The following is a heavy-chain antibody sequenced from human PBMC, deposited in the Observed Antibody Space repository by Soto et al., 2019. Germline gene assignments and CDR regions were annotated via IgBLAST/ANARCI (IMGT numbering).Heavy chain of an antibody. D-gene: IGHD4-17*01. J-gene: IGHJ4*02. V-gene: IGHV3-66*01. CDR1: GFTVSSNY. CDR3: ASTVLTTVTTGGLDTYPGSHKGY. Sequence: GGSLRLSCAASGFTVSSNYMSWVRQAPGKGLEWVSVIYSGGSTYYADSVKGRFTISRDNSKNTLYLQMNSLRAEDTAVYYCASTVLTTVTTGGLDTYPGSHKGYWGQGTLVTVSS. CDR2: IYSGGST.